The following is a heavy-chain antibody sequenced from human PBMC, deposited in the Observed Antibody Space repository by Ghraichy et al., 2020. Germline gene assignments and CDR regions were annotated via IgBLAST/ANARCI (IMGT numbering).Heavy chain of an antibody. Sequence: SQTLSLTCAISRDSVSSNSAAWSWIRQSPSRGLEWLGTTYFRSKWYTDYAASVRSRIIINPDTSKNHFSLQLNSVTPEDTAVYYCARDPSAASIDAFDFWGQGTMVTVSS. V-gene: IGHV6-1*01. D-gene: IGHD6-25*01. CDR3: ARDPSAASIDAFDF. CDR1: RDSVSSNSAA. CDR2: TYFRSKWYT. J-gene: IGHJ3*01.